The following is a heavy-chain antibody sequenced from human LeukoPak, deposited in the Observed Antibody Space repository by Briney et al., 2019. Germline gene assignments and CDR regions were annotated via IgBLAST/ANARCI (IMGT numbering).Heavy chain of an antibody. CDR1: GFTVSSNY. J-gene: IGHJ4*02. V-gene: IGHV3-53*01. D-gene: IGHD3-16*01. CDR2: IYSGGST. CDR3: ARAHLGYFDY. Sequence: GGSLRLSCAASGFTVSSNYMSWVRQAPGKGLEWVSVIYSGGSTYYADSVKGRFTISRDNSKNTLYPQMNSLRAEDTAVYYCARAHLGYFDYWGQGTLVTVSS.